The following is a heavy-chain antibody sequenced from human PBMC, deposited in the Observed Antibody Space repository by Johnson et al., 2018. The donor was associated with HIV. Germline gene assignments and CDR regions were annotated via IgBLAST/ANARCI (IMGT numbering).Heavy chain of an antibody. Sequence: VQLVESGGGVVRPGGSLRLSCVASGFTFDDYGMSWVRQVPGKGLEWVSGIDWSGGRQGYADSVKGRSTISRDNAKNSLYMEMNSLRAEDTALYYCARQHYYDSSGQGGGLDIWGQGTMVTVSS. CDR3: ARQHYYDSSGQGGGLDI. D-gene: IGHD3-22*01. CDR1: GFTFDDYG. CDR2: IDWSGGRQ. J-gene: IGHJ3*02. V-gene: IGHV3-20*04.